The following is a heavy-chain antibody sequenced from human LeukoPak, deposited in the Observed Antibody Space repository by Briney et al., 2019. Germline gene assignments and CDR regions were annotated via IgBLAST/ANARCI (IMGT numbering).Heavy chain of an antibody. CDR1: GGSISSYY. CDR2: IYYSGST. J-gene: IGHJ6*02. D-gene: IGHD2-2*02. CDR3: ARDSVVPAAIGDYYYYGMDV. Sequence: PSETLSLTCTVSGGSISSYYWSWIRQPPGKGLEWIGYIYYSGSTNYNPSLKSRVTISVDTSKNQFSLKLSSVTAADTAVYYCARDSVVPAAIGDYYYYGMDVWGQGTTVTVSS. V-gene: IGHV4-59*01.